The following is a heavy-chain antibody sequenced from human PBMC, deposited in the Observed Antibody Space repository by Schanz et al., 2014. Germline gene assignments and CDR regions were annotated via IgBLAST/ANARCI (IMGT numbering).Heavy chain of an antibody. CDR1: GFTFSNFG. CDR2: IWHDVTKR. V-gene: IGHV3-30*02. Sequence: QVQLVESGGGVVQPGGSLRLSCAASGFTFSNFGMHWVRQAPGKGLEWVAFIWHDVTKRSYADSVKGRFTVSRDNSKNTLYLQMNSLTTEDTAVYYCAKDQTDSVCYNDCSFDYWGQGTLVTVSS. D-gene: IGHD2-21*01. J-gene: IGHJ4*02. CDR3: AKDQTDSVCYNDCSFDY.